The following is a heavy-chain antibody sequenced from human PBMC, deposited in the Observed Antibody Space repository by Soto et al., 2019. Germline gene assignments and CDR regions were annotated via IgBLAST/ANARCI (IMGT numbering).Heavy chain of an antibody. Sequence: KTSETLSLTCTVSGGSISSGDYYWSWIRQPPGKGLEWIGYIYYSGSTYYNPSLKSRVTISVDTSKNQFSLKLSSVTAADTAVYYCAREMPYDSSGYYFDYWGQGTLVTVSS. J-gene: IGHJ4*02. CDR1: GGSISSGDYY. D-gene: IGHD3-22*01. V-gene: IGHV4-30-4*01. CDR3: AREMPYDSSGYYFDY. CDR2: IYYSGST.